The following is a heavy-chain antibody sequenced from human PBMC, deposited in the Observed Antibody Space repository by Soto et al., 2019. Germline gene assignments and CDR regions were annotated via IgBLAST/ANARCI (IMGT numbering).Heavy chain of an antibody. D-gene: IGHD6-19*01. J-gene: IGHJ1*01. V-gene: IGHV3-7*05. CDR3: ARCVGAVAGSN. CDR1: GFTLSSYW. Sequence: EVQLVESGGGLVQPGGSLRLSCVASGFTLSSYWMSWVRQAPGKGPEWVANIKGDGSEKYYAASVKGRFTISRDNAKNSLLLEMNRLRAEDTALYYCARCVGAVAGSNLGQGTLVTVSS. CDR2: IKGDGSEK.